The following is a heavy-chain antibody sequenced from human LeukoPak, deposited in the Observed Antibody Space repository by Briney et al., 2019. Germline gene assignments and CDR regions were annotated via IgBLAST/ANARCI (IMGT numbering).Heavy chain of an antibody. CDR1: GYTFSDYY. V-gene: IGHV1-2*02. CDR2: MNPKNGGT. D-gene: IGHD2-2*01. CDR3: ARCSVVVPAAINWFDP. Sequence: GASVKVSCKASGYTFSDYYMHWVRQAPGQGLEWMGWMNPKNGGTNYAQKFQGRVIMTRDTSTNTAYMELSRLTSDDTAVYYCARCSVVVPAAINWFDPWGQGTLVTVSS. J-gene: IGHJ5*02.